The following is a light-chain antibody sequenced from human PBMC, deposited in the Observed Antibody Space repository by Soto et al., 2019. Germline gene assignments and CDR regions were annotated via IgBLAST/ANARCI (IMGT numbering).Light chain of an antibody. CDR3: QHRSNWPSWT. Sequence: EIVLTQSPGTLSLSPGERATLSCRSSQSVSNNYLAWYQQKPGQAPRLLIFDASKRATGIPARFSGSGSGTDFTLTIRSLETEDLAVYYCQHRSNWPSWTFGAGTKVDIK. J-gene: IGKJ1*01. CDR1: QSVSNNY. CDR2: DAS. V-gene: IGKV3-11*01.